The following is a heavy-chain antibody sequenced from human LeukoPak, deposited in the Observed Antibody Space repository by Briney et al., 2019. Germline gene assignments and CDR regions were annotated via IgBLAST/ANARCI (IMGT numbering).Heavy chain of an antibody. CDR3: ARGETTVTTFLGY. J-gene: IGHJ4*02. D-gene: IGHD4-17*01. V-gene: IGHV3-66*02. Sequence: GGSLRLSCAASGFTFSSYGMSWVRQAPGKGLEWVSVIYSGGYTYYADSVKGRFTISRDNSKNTLYLQMNSLRAEDTAVYYCARGETTVTTFLGYWGQGTLVTVSS. CDR1: GFTFSSYG. CDR2: IYSGGYT.